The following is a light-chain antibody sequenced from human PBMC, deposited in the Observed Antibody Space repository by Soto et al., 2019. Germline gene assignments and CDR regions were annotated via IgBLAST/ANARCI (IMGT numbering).Light chain of an antibody. CDR1: QSVSSSY. Sequence: EIVLTQSPGTLSLSPGERATLSCRASQSVSSSYLAWYQHKPGQAPRLQIDGAPSRATGIPDRFSGSGSGTDFTLTISRLALDDVAVYYCQQYGSSPRFTFGPGTKVDIK. V-gene: IGKV3-20*01. CDR3: QQYGSSPRFT. J-gene: IGKJ3*01. CDR2: GAP.